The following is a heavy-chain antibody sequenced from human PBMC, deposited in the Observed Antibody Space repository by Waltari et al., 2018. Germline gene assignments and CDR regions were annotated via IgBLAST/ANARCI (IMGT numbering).Heavy chain of an antibody. V-gene: IGHV2-5*01. D-gene: IGHD6-13*01. CDR3: ARRIAAAGTRGWFDP. CDR2: IYWNDDK. J-gene: IGHJ5*02. CDR1: GFSLRTSGLG. Sequence: QITLKESGPTLVKPTQTLTLTCTFSGFSLRTSGLGVGWIRPPPGKALEWLALIYWNDDKRYSPSLKSRLTITKDTSKNQVVLTMTNMDPVDTATYYCARRIAAAGTRGWFDPWGQGTLVTVSS.